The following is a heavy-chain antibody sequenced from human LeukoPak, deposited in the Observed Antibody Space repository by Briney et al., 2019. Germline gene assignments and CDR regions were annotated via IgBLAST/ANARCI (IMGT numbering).Heavy chain of an antibody. CDR1: GFTFSNYW. D-gene: IGHD3-22*01. CDR2: INSDGIST. Sequence: GGSLRLSCAASGFTFSNYWMHWVRQAPGKGLVWVSRINSDGISTSYADSVKGRFTISRDNAKNTLYLQMNSLRAEDTAVYYCARERRGENFYDSSDRWFAPGGQGTLVTVSS. J-gene: IGHJ5*02. CDR3: ARERRGENFYDSSDRWFAP. V-gene: IGHV3-74*01.